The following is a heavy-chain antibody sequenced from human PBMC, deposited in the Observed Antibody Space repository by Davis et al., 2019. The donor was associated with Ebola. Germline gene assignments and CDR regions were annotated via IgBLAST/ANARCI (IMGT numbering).Heavy chain of an antibody. CDR1: GFTFSSYS. CDR2: ISSSSSYI. Sequence: GESLKISCAASGFTFSSYSMNWVRQAPGKGLEWVSSISSSSSYIYYADSVKGRFTISRDNAKDSLYLQMNSLRAEDTAVYYCARSRAAARPMVDYWGQGTLVTVSS. V-gene: IGHV3-21*01. CDR3: ARSRAAARPMVDY. J-gene: IGHJ4*02. D-gene: IGHD6-6*01.